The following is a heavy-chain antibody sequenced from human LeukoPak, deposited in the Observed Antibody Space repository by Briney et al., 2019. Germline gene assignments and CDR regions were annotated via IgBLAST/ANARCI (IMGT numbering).Heavy chain of an antibody. J-gene: IGHJ4*02. CDR3: AKGTPGPDY. CDR1: GFTFSNYG. V-gene: IGHV3-30*02. Sequence: GGSLRLSCGASGFTFSNYGIHWVRQAPGKGLEWVAFIHYGGNNKDYADSVKGRFTISRDNSKNTLYLQVNSLRAEDTAVYYRAKGTPGPDYWGQGTLVAVSS. CDR2: IHYGGNNK.